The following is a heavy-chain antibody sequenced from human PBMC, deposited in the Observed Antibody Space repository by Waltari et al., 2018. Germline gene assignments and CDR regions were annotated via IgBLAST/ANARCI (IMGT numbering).Heavy chain of an antibody. D-gene: IGHD3-16*01. CDR2: VSASSHYI. J-gene: IGHJ5*02. Sequence: EVQLVESGGGLVKPGGSLRLSCSASGFIVSSYRLNWVRQAPGKGLEWVSSVSASSHYIYYADSVKGRFTVSRDNAKSSLYLQMDSLRAEDTAVYYCVRESPFEPRGWFDPWGQGTLVTVSS. V-gene: IGHV3-21*01. CDR1: GFIVSSYR. CDR3: VRESPFEPRGWFDP.